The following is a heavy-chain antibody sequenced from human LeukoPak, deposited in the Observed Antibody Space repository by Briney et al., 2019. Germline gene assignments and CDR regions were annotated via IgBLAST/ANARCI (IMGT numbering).Heavy chain of an antibody. D-gene: IGHD5-18*01. J-gene: IGHJ6*03. Sequence: ASVKVSCKASGYTFTGYYMHWVRQAPGQGLEWMGWINPNSGGTNYAQKFQGRVTMTRDTSISTAYMELSRLRSDDTAVYYCARARGYSYGYVPYYYYMDVWGKGTTVTISS. CDR2: INPNSGGT. CDR1: GYTFTGYY. V-gene: IGHV1-2*02. CDR3: ARARGYSYGYVPYYYYMDV.